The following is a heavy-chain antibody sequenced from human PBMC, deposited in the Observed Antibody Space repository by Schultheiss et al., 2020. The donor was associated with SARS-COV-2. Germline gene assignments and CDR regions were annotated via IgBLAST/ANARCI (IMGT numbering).Heavy chain of an antibody. D-gene: IGHD3-3*01. CDR3: ARGWRGTEGFDY. Sequence: GSLRLSCTVSGGSISGYYWSWVRQPPGKGLEWIGYIYYSGSTNYNPSLKSRVTISVDTSKNQFSLKLSSVTAADTAVYYCARGWRGTEGFDYWGQGTLVTVSS. CDR1: GGSISGYY. CDR2: IYYSGST. J-gene: IGHJ4*02. V-gene: IGHV4-59*12.